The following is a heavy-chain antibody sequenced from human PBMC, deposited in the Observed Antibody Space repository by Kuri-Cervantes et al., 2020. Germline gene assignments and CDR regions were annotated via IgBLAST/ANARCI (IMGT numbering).Heavy chain of an antibody. V-gene: IGHV4-30-2*01. CDR1: GGPISSGGYS. Sequence: LRLSCAVSGGPISSGGYSWSWIRQPPGKGLEWIGYIYHSGSTYYNPSLKSRVTISVDRPKNQFSLKLSSVTAADTAVYYCARPRTADYGDYAPSGGYYGMDVWGQGTTVTVSS. CDR3: ARPRTADYGDYAPSGGYYGMDV. CDR2: IYHSGST. D-gene: IGHD4-17*01. J-gene: IGHJ6*02.